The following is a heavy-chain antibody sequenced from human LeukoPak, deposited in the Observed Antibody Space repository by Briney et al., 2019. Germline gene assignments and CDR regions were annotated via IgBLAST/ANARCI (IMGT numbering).Heavy chain of an antibody. CDR3: ARVDWTPEYYFDY. V-gene: IGHV1-69*05. CDR2: IIPIFGTA. J-gene: IGHJ4*02. D-gene: IGHD3/OR15-3a*01. CDR1: GGTFISYA. Sequence: SVKVSFKASGGTFISYAISWVRPAPGQGRAWMGRIIPIFGTANYAQKFQGRVTITTDESTSTAYMELSSLRSEDTAVYYCARVDWTPEYYFDYWGQGTLVTVSS.